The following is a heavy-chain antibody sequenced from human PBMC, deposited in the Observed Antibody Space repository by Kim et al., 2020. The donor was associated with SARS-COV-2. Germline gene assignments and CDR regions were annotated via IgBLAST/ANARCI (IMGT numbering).Heavy chain of an antibody. V-gene: IGHV4-61*02. CDR1: GGSISSGSYY. J-gene: IGHJ3*02. Sequence: SETLSLTCTVSGGSISSGSYYWSWIRQPAGKGLEWIGRIYTSGSTNYNPSLKSRVTISVDTSKNQFSLKLSSVTAADTAVYYCASRSRGDTYYYDSSGYSPAFDIWGQGTMVTVSS. CDR2: IYTSGST. D-gene: IGHD3-22*01. CDR3: ASRSRGDTYYYDSSGYSPAFDI.